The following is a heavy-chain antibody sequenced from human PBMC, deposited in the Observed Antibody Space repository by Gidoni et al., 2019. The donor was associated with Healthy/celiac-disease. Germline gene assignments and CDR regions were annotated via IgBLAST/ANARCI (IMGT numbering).Heavy chain of an antibody. CDR2: IIPILGIA. Sequence: QVQLVQSGAEVKKPGSSVKVSCKASGGTFSSYAISWVRQAPGQGLEWMGRIIPILGIANYAQKFQGRVTITADKSTSTAYMELSSLRSEDTAVYYCARGDDSSGYYYDYFDYWGQGTLVTVSS. J-gene: IGHJ4*02. D-gene: IGHD3-22*01. CDR3: ARGDDSSGYYYDYFDY. V-gene: IGHV1-69*09. CDR1: GGTFSSYA.